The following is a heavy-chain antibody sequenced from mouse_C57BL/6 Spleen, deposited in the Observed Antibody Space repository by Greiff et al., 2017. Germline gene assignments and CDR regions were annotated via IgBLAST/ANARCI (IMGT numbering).Heavy chain of an antibody. CDR2: IDPSDSYT. Sequence: VQLKQPGAELVMPGASVKLSCKASGYTFTSYWMHWVKQRPGQGLEWIGEIDPSDSYTNYNQKFKGKATLTVDKSSSTAYMQLSSLTSEDSAVYYCTRGGALRPDLDYWGQGTTLTVSS. V-gene: IGHV1-69*01. J-gene: IGHJ2*01. CDR3: TRGGALRPDLDY. CDR1: GYTFTSYW. D-gene: IGHD2-4*01.